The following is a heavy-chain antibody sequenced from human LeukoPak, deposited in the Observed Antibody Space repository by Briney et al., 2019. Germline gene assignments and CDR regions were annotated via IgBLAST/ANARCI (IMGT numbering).Heavy chain of an antibody. D-gene: IGHD6-19*01. Sequence: AGGSLRLSCAASGFTFSNYGMHGVRQAPGKGLEWVAVISYDGSNTFYADSVKGRFTISRDNSKNTLYLQVNSLRAEDTAVYYCAKDPHSSGWYFTAFDYWGQGTLVTVSS. CDR1: GFTFSNYG. V-gene: IGHV3-30*18. CDR2: ISYDGSNT. J-gene: IGHJ4*02. CDR3: AKDPHSSGWYFTAFDY.